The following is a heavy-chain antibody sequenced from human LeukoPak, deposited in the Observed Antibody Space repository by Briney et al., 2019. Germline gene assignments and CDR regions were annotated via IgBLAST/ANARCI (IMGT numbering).Heavy chain of an antibody. J-gene: IGHJ4*02. D-gene: IGHD1-26*01. V-gene: IGHV3-23*01. Sequence: GGSLRLSCAASGFTFSSYAMSWVRQAPGKGLEWVSAISGSGGSTYYADSVKGRFTISRDNSKNTLYLQMNSLRAEDTAVYYCAKAIYPSGGYHPFDYWGQGTLVTVSS. CDR3: AKAIYPSGGYHPFDY. CDR1: GFTFSSYA. CDR2: ISGSGGST.